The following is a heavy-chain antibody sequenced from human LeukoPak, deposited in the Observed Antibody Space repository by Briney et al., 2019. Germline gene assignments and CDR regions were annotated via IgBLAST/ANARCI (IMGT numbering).Heavy chain of an antibody. CDR2: INPSGGST. Sequence: GASVKVSCKASGYTFTNYFMHWVRQAPGQGLEWMGVINPSGGSTNYAQKFQGRVTMTRDTSTSTVYMELSSLRSEDTAVYYCARVYRDRRITSCYNDAFDIWGQGTMVTVSS. D-gene: IGHD2-2*01. V-gene: IGHV1-46*01. CDR1: GYTFTNYF. J-gene: IGHJ3*02. CDR3: ARVYRDRRITSCYNDAFDI.